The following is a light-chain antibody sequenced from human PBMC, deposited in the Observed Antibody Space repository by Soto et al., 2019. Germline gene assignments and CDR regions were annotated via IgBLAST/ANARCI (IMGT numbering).Light chain of an antibody. CDR1: SGDIGAYNY. J-gene: IGLJ1*01. Sequence: SALTQPASVSGSPGQSITISCTGTSGDIGAYNYVAWFQQHPDKAPKLMIYEVTNRASGGSNRFSGSKSGNAASLPLSGLPAEHEAYYFCFSFATSHTHIFGTGTKVTVL. V-gene: IGLV2-14*01. CDR2: EVT. CDR3: FSFATSHTHI.